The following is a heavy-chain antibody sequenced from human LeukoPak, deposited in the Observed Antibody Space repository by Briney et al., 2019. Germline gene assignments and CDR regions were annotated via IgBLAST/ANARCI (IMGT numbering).Heavy chain of an antibody. CDR1: GLTFDDYA. J-gene: IGHJ4*02. CDR2: ISWNSGSI. CDR3: AALSGSYQRSFDY. D-gene: IGHD3-10*01. V-gene: IGHV3-9*01. Sequence: GRSLRLSCAASGLTFDDYAMHWVRQIPGKGLEWISGISWNSGSIGYADSVRGRFTISRDNAKNSLYLQMNSLRAEDTALYYCAALSGSYQRSFDYWGQGILVTVSS.